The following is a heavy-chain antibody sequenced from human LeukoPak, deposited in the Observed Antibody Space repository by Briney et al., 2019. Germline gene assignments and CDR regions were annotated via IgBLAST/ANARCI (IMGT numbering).Heavy chain of an antibody. CDR1: GFTVSSNY. V-gene: IGHV3-53*01. J-gene: IGHJ3*02. CDR2: IYSGGST. CDR3: ARAREGCTNYAFDI. Sequence: PGGSLRLSCAASGFTVSSNYISWVRQAPGKGLEWVSVIYSGGSTYYADSVKGRSTISRDNSKNTVHLQTNSLRAEDTAVYYCARAREGCTNYAFDIWGQGTMVTVSS. D-gene: IGHD2-8*01.